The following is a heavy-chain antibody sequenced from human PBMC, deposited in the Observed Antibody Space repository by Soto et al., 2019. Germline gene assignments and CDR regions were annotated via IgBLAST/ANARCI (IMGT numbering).Heavy chain of an antibody. CDR3: AHLLGGCPSTDCSLFRFDY. CDR1: GFSLSSSAVG. Sequence: QITLKESGPTLVKPTQTLTLTCTFSGFSLSSSAVGVGWIRQPPGKALEWLALIYWDDDKRYSPSLSSRLAITKDTSKNQVVLTVTNMDPVDTATYFCAHLLGGCPSTDCSLFRFDYWGQGSLVTVSS. D-gene: IGHD2-21*02. CDR2: IYWDDDK. J-gene: IGHJ4*02. V-gene: IGHV2-5*02.